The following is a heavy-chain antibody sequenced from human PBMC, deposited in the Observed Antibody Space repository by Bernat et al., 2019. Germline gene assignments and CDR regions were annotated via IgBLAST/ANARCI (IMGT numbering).Heavy chain of an antibody. J-gene: IGHJ4*02. D-gene: IGHD1-20*01. Sequence: VQLVESGGGVVQPGKSLRLSCAHSGFNLSIYAMYWVRQAPGKELEWVALISYDGNNKNYADSVKGRFTISRDNSRNTLYLQMNNLKAEDTAVYYCARERTKYNWTPDGLEDWGQGTLVTVSS. CDR3: ARERTKYNWTPDGLED. V-gene: IGHV3-30*04. CDR2: ISYDGNNK. CDR1: GFNLSIYA.